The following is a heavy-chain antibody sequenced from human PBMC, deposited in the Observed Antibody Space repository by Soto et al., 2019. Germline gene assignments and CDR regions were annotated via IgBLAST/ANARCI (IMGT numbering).Heavy chain of an antibody. D-gene: IGHD3-10*01. CDR2: IIPVFGTT. CDR1: GGTFNSFG. Sequence: QVHVVQSGAEVKKPGSSVKVTCKAFGGTFNSFGINWVRQAPGQGLGWMGGIIPVFGTTKYAQKFRDRVTLVADGSTSSSYMSLSSLTSDDTAVYYCAIEVRGRGGYYLDSWGQGTLVTVSS. J-gene: IGHJ4*02. V-gene: IGHV1-69*01. CDR3: AIEVRGRGGYYLDS.